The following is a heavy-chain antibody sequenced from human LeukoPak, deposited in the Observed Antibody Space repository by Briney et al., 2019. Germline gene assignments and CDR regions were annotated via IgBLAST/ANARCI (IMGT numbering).Heavy chain of an antibody. Sequence: GASVKVSCKASGYTFTSYYMHWVRQAPGQGLEWMGIINPSGGSTSYAQKFQGRVTMTRDMSTSTDYMELSSLRSEDTAVYYCARGPADYNKLKPGGRDGYKYKSERTPFDYWGQGTLVTVSS. D-gene: IGHD5-24*01. V-gene: IGHV1-46*01. CDR1: GYTFTSYY. CDR3: ARGPADYNKLKPGGRDGYKYKSERTPFDY. CDR2: INPSGGST. J-gene: IGHJ4*02.